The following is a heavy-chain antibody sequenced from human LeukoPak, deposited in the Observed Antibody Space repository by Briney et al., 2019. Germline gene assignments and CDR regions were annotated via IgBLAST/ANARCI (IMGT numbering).Heavy chain of an antibody. V-gene: IGHV1-18*01. D-gene: IGHD3-10*01. J-gene: IGHJ4*02. Sequence: ASVKVSCKASGYTFTSYGISWVRQAPGQGLEWMGRISAYNSNTNYAQKLQGRVTMTTDTSTSTAYMELRSLRSDDTAVYYCARDRPSMVRGVIDYWGQGTLVTVSS. CDR1: GYTFTSYG. CDR3: ARDRPSMVRGVIDY. CDR2: ISAYNSNT.